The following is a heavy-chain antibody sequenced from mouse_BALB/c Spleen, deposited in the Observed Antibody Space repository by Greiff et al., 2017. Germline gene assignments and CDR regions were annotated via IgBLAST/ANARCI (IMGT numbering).Heavy chain of an antibody. CDR1: GYTFTSYY. CDR3: TRLGRGYFDY. J-gene: IGHJ2*01. CDR2: INPSNGGT. D-gene: IGHD4-1*01. Sequence: VQLQQSGAELVKPGASVKLSCKASGYTFTSYYMYWVKQRPGQGLEWIGEINPSNGGTNFNEKFKSKATLTVDKSSSTAYMQLSSLTSEDSAVYYCTRLGRGYFDYWGQGTTLTVSS. V-gene: IGHV1S81*02.